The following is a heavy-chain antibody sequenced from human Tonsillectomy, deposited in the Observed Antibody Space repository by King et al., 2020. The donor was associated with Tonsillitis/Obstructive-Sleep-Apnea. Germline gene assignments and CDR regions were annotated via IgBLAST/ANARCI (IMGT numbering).Heavy chain of an antibody. D-gene: IGHD6-19*01. Sequence: VQLVESGGGLVQPGRSLRLSCAASGFTFDDYAMYWVRQAPGKGLEWVSGISWNSGRKAYADSVKGRFTISRDNAKNSLYLQMNSLRTEDTALYHCAKDLIIAESCTPGDAFDIWGQGTMVTVSS. V-gene: IGHV3-9*01. CDR3: AKDLIIAESCTPGDAFDI. CDR2: ISWNSGRK. CDR1: GFTFDDYA. J-gene: IGHJ3*02.